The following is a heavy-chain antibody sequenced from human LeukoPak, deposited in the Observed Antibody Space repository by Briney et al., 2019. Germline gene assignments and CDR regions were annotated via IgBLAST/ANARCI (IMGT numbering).Heavy chain of an antibody. CDR3: AGAAPPGYFQH. J-gene: IGHJ1*01. D-gene: IGHD6-6*01. CDR2: INHSGST. V-gene: IGHV4-39*07. Sequence: SETLSLTCTVSGGSISSSSYYWGWIRQPPGKGLEWIGEINHSGSTNYNPSLKSRVTISVDTSKNQFSLKLSSVTAADTAVYYCAGAAPPGYFQHWGQGTLVTVSS. CDR1: GGSISSSSYY.